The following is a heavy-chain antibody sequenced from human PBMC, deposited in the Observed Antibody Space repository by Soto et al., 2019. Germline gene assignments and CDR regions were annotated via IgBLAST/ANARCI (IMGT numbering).Heavy chain of an antibody. CDR3: AGGGSTVFSKGVCFFFNTHDRDF. V-gene: IGHV1-2*04. CDR1: GYSFTDYH. CDR2: INPKSGGT. Sequence: ASVKVSCKASGYSFTDYHIHWVRQAPGQGLEWLGRINPKSGGTSTAQKFQGWVTMTTDTSISTASMELTRLTSDDTAIYYCAGGGSTVFSKGVCFFFNTHDRDFWGKGTTAPVPP. J-gene: IGHJ6*04. D-gene: IGHD2-8*01.